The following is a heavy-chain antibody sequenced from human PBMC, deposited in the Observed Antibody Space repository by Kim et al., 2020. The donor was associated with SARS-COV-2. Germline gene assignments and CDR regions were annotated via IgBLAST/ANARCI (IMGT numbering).Heavy chain of an antibody. CDR3: AKSTIGGYYYYGMDV. CDR1: GFTFDDYA. CDR2: ISWNTGSI. Sequence: GGSLRLSCTASGFTFDDYAMHWVRQAPGKGLEWVSGISWNTGSIGYADSVKGRFTISRDNAKTSLYLQMNSLRGEDTALYYCAKSTIGGYYYYGMDVWGQGTTVTVSS. D-gene: IGHD3-16*01. J-gene: IGHJ6*02. V-gene: IGHV3-9*01.